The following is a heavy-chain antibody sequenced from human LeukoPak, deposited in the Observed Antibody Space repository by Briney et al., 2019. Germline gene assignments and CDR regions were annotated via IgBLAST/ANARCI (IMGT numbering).Heavy chain of an antibody. J-gene: IGHJ4*02. CDR3: ARGGSSGWWYYFDY. V-gene: IGHV4-61*10. CDR1: GDSISSGDYY. D-gene: IGHD6-19*01. Sequence: SETLSLTCTVSGDSISSGDYYWSWIRQPAGKGLEWIGYIYYSGSTNYNPSLKSRVTISVDTSKNQFSLKLSSVTAADTAVYYCARGGSSGWWYYFDYWGQGTLVTVSS. CDR2: IYYSGST.